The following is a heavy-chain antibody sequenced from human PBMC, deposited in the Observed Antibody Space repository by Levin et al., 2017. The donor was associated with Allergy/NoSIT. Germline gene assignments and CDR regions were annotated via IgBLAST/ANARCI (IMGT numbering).Heavy chain of an antibody. J-gene: IGHJ5*02. D-gene: IGHD6-19*01. CDR2: IKEDGSQR. CDR1: GFTFSNCW. Sequence: GGSLRLSCAASGFTFSNCWMTWVRQAPGKGLEWVANIKEDGSQRYYADSVKGRFTISRDNANNSLYLQMNYLGVDDTGVYHCARDTTLAGEAWGQGILVTVSS. V-gene: IGHV3-7*03. CDR3: ARDTTLAGEA.